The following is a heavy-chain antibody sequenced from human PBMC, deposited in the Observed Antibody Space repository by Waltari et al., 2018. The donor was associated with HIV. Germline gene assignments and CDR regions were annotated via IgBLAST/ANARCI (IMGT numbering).Heavy chain of an antibody. CDR1: GFTFDDYA. CDR3: AKDGRDGVYVEH. V-gene: IGHV3-9*01. D-gene: IGHD2-8*01. J-gene: IGHJ1*01. CDR2: VNWNSDSI. Sequence: EVQLVESGGGLVQPGRSLRLSCAASGFTFDDYAMHWVRQAPGKGREGVSGVNWNSDSIGYADSVKGRFTISRDNAKNSLYLQMNSLRLEDTAFYYCAKDGRDGVYVEHWGQGTLVTVSS.